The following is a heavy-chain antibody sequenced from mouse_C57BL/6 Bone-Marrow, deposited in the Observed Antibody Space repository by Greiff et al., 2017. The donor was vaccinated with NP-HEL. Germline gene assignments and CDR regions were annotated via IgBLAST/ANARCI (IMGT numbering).Heavy chain of an antibody. CDR3: GNYDLDY. CDR1: GYAFSSSW. Sequence: VQLQQSGPELVKPGASVKISCKASGYAFSSSWMNWVKQRPGQGLEWIGRFYPGDGDTNYNGKFKGKATLTADRSSSTAYMQLSSLASEDSAVYFCGNYDLDYWGQGTTLTVSS. CDR2: FYPGDGDT. D-gene: IGHD2-1*01. V-gene: IGHV1-82*01. J-gene: IGHJ2*01.